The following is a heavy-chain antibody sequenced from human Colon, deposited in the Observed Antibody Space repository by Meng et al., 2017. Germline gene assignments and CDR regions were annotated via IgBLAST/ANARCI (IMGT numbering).Heavy chain of an antibody. CDR1: GGSISSSMYY. D-gene: IGHD6-6*01. CDR2: IYSSGST. CDR3: ASEYGSSSF. Sequence: QLQLQVSGPGLVKPSDILPLTCTVSGGSISSSMYYWGWIRQPPGKGLEWIGSIYSSGSTYHNPSLKSRVTIAVDTSKNQVSLRLSSVTAADTAVYYCASEYGSSSFWGQGTLVTVSS. V-gene: IGHV4-39*01. J-gene: IGHJ4*02.